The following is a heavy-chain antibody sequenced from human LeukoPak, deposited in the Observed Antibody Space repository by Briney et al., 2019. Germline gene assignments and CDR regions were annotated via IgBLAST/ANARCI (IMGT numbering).Heavy chain of an antibody. D-gene: IGHD1-26*01. CDR1: GFTFVDYA. CDR2: IRSKAYGGTT. J-gene: IGHJ4*02. Sequence: GGSLRLSCTASGFTFVDYAMSWFRQAPGKGLEGVGFIRSKAYGGTTEYAASVKGRFTISRDDSKSIAYLQMNSLKTEDTAVYYCTREVGGFDYWGQGTLVTVSS. CDR3: TREVGGFDY. V-gene: IGHV3-49*03.